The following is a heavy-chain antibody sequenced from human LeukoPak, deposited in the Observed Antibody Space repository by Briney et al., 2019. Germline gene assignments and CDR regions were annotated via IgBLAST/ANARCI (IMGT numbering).Heavy chain of an antibody. D-gene: IGHD5-18*01. CDR3: AKDPGGYSYGSFDY. Sequence: GGSLRLSCAASGFTFSNAWMSWVRQAPGKGLEWVSAISGSGGSTYYADSVKGRFTISRDNSKNTLYLQMNSLRAEDTAVYYCAKDPGGYSYGSFDYWGQGTLVTVSS. CDR1: GFTFSNAW. V-gene: IGHV3-23*01. CDR2: ISGSGGST. J-gene: IGHJ4*02.